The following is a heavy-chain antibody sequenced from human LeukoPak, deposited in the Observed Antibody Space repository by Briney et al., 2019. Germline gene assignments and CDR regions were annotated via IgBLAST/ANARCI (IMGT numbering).Heavy chain of an antibody. CDR2: INPRGGST. J-gene: IGHJ3*02. Sequence: ASVTVSCKASGYTFTSYYMHWVRQAPGQGLEWMGIINPRGGSTSYAQKFQGRVTMTRDTSTSTVYMELSSLRSEDTAVYYCARGRSNYYYDSSGPRFPFDIWGQGTMVTVSS. V-gene: IGHV1-46*01. CDR1: GYTFTSYY. D-gene: IGHD3-22*01. CDR3: ARGRSNYYYDSSGPRFPFDI.